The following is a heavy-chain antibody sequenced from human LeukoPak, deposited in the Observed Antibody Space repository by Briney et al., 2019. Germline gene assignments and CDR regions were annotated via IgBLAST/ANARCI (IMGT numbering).Heavy chain of an antibody. CDR1: GFTFSSYA. CDR3: ARLSWDY. Sequence: GGSLRLSCAASGFTFSSYAMSWVRQAPGKGLEWVSAINSAGSTYYGDSVRGRFTISRDNSKNVLYLQMNSLRAEDTALYYCARLSWDYWGQGTLVTVSS. J-gene: IGHJ4*02. V-gene: IGHV3-23*01. CDR2: INSAGST.